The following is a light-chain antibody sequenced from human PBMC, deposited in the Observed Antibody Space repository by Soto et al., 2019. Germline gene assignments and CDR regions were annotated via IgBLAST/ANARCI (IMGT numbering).Light chain of an antibody. Sequence: EIVMTQSPVALSVSPGEGATLSCRASQTINSNLAWYQQKPGQAPRLLIYGASTRATGIPASFSGSGSGTEFTLTISSLQSEDFAVYYCQQYNNWPPLTFGGGTKVEIK. CDR1: QTINSN. CDR2: GAS. CDR3: QQYNNWPPLT. J-gene: IGKJ4*01. V-gene: IGKV3-15*01.